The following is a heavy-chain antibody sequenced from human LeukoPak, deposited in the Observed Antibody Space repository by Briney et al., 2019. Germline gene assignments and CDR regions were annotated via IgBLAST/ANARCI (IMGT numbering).Heavy chain of an antibody. CDR2: ISGTGSTR. Sequence: PPGRSRRLSCASSVFTFSSYETNSVRQAPGKGLEWVLYISGTGSTRYYADSVKGRFTISRDNAQNALYLQMSSLRAEDTAVYFCARDKNNRILMPRVDAFDFWGQGTMVTVSS. J-gene: IGHJ3*01. D-gene: IGHD1-14*01. CDR3: ARDKNNRILMPRVDAFDF. V-gene: IGHV3-48*03. CDR1: VFTFSSYE.